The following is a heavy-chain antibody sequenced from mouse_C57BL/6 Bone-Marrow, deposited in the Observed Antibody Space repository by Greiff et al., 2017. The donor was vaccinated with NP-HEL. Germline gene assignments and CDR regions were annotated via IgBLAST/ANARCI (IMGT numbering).Heavy chain of an antibody. CDR2: INPNNGGT. Sequence: EVQLQQSGPELVKPGASVKISCKASGYTFTDYYMNWVKQSHGKSLEWIGDINPNNGGTSYNQKFKGKATLTVDKSSSTAYMELRSLTSEDSAVYYCARDLYYDYDEGVDYWGQGTTLTVSS. D-gene: IGHD2-4*01. CDR3: ARDLYYDYDEGVDY. CDR1: GYTFTDYY. V-gene: IGHV1-26*01. J-gene: IGHJ2*01.